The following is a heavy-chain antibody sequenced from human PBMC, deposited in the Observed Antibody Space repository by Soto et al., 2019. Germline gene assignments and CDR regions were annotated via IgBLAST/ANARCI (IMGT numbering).Heavy chain of an antibody. Sequence: GGSLRLSCAASGFTFSSYAMSWVRQAPGKGLEWVSAISGSGGSTYYADSVKGRFTISGDNSKNTLYLQMNSLRAEDTAVYYCAKLSDMYVVVIHCDYWGQGTLVTVSS. CDR3: AKLSDMYVVVIHCDY. V-gene: IGHV3-23*01. D-gene: IGHD3-22*01. CDR1: GFTFSSYA. J-gene: IGHJ4*02. CDR2: ISGSGGST.